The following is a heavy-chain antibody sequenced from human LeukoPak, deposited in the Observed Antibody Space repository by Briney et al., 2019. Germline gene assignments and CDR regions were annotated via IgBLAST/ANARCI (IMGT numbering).Heavy chain of an antibody. J-gene: IGHJ3*02. D-gene: IGHD2-2*01. V-gene: IGHV1-69*05. Sequence: SVKVSCKASGGTFSSYAISWVRQAPGQGLEWMGGIIPIFGTANYAQKFQGRVTITTDESTSTAYMELSSLRSEDTAVNYSARGRADIVVVPAAPPDAFDIWGQGTMVTVSS. CDR1: GGTFSSYA. CDR3: ARGRADIVVVPAAPPDAFDI. CDR2: IIPIFGTA.